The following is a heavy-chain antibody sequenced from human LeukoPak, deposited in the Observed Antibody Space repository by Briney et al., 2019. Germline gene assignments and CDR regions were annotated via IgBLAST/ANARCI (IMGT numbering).Heavy chain of an antibody. V-gene: IGHV1-18*01. J-gene: IGHJ4*02. CDR1: GYTFTSYG. CDR2: ISAYNGNT. CDR3: ASERRYYDSSGAGDY. D-gene: IGHD3-22*01. Sequence: ASVKVSCKASGYTFTSYGISWVRQAPGQGLEWMGWISAYNGNTNYAQKLQGRVTMTTDTSTSTAYMELRSLRSDDTAVYYCASERRYYDSSGAGDYWGQGTLVTVSS.